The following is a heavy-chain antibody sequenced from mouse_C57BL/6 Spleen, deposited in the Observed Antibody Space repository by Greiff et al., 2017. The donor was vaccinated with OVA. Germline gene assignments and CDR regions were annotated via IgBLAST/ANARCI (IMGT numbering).Heavy chain of an antibody. V-gene: IGHV1-39*01. CDR1: GYSFTDYN. J-gene: IGHJ3*01. CDR2: INPNYGTT. D-gene: IGHD2-1*01. Sequence: EVKLVESGPELVKPGASVKISCKASGYSFTDYNMNWVKQSNGKSLEWIGVINPNYGTTSYNQKFKGKATLTVDQSSSTAYMQINSLTSEDSAVYYCARTYGNSPFAYWGQGTLVTVSA. CDR3: ARTYGNSPFAY.